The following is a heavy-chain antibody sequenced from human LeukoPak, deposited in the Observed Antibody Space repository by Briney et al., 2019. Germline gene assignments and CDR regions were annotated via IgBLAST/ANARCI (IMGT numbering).Heavy chain of an antibody. CDR3: ARGEAFHYDSSGYPDY. Sequence: AGRSLRLSCAASGFSFSTYGMHWVRQAPGKGLEWVAVIWYDGNTKYYADSVKGRFTISRDKSKNTLYLQMNSLKPEDTAVYYCARGEAFHYDSSGYPDYWGQGTRVTVSS. V-gene: IGHV3-33*01. CDR2: IWYDGNTK. D-gene: IGHD3-22*01. J-gene: IGHJ4*02. CDR1: GFSFSTYG.